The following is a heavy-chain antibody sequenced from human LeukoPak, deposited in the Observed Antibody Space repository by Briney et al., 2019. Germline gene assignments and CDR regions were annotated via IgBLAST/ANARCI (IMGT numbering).Heavy chain of an antibody. CDR3: ARGVRRAGRVYYYYYMDV. CDR1: GYTFTCYD. D-gene: IGHD2-15*01. V-gene: IGHV1-8*01. Sequence: ASVAVTCKGSGYTFTCYDINLVRQATAQGLEWMGWMNPNSGNTGYAQKFQGRGSMTRNTSISTAYMELSSLRSEDAAMYYCARGVRRAGRVYYYYYMDVWVKGTTVTV. CDR2: MNPNSGNT. J-gene: IGHJ6*03.